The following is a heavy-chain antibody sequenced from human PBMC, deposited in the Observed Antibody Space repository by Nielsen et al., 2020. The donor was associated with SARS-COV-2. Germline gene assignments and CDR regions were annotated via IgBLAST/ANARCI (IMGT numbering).Heavy chain of an antibody. CDR2: ISYDGSNK. D-gene: IGHD5-18*01. J-gene: IGHJ4*02. CDR3: AVRGYSYGSSIDY. Sequence: GGSLRLSCAASGFTFSRYAMHWVRQAPGKGLEWVAVISYDGSNKYYADSVKGRFTISRDNSKNTLYLQMNSLRAEDTAVYYCAVRGYSYGSSIDYWGQGTLFTVSS. V-gene: IGHV3-30*04. CDR1: GFTFSRYA.